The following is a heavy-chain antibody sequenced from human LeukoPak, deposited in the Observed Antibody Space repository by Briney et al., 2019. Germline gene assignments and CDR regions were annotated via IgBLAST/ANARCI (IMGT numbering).Heavy chain of an antibody. CDR2: VYSSGRT. Sequence: SETLSLTCNVSGASINFYYWNWIRQTPGEGLQWIGYVYSSGRTDSNPPLKSRVTISVDTSRSLFSLRLTSVTAADTGVYYCARRGDSAPYFDSWGQGTLVTVSS. CDR1: GASINFYY. V-gene: IGHV4-4*09. D-gene: IGHD2-21*02. CDR3: ARRGDSAPYFDS. J-gene: IGHJ4*02.